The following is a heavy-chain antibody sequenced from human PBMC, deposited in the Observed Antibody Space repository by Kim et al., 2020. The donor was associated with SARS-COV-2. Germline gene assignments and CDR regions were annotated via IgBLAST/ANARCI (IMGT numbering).Heavy chain of an antibody. Sequence: GGATEYAASVKGKLTISRADSRSIAYLQMNSLQTEDTAVYYCSRGLYDYWGQGTLVTVSS. D-gene: IGHD3-10*01. CDR2: GGAT. J-gene: IGHJ4*02. V-gene: IGHV3-49*02. CDR3: SRGLYDY.